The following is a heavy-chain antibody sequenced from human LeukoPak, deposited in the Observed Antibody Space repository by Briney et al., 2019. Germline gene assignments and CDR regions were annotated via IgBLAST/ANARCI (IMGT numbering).Heavy chain of an antibody. D-gene: IGHD6-19*01. J-gene: IGHJ4*02. Sequence: GGSLRLSCAASGFIFSSHSMTWVRQAPGKGLEWVSSISTSSSYIYYADSVKGRFTISRDNSKNTLYLQMNSLRAEDTAVYFCAKDVVGQQWPENYWGQGTLVTVSS. V-gene: IGHV3-21*01. CDR2: ISTSSSYI. CDR3: AKDVVGQQWPENY. CDR1: GFIFSSHS.